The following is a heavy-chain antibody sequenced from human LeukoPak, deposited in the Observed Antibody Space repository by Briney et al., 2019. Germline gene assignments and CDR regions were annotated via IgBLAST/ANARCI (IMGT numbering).Heavy chain of an antibody. Sequence: GGSLRLSCAASGFTFSSYAMSWVRQAPGKGLEWVSAISGSGGSTYYADSVKGRFTISRDNSKNTLYLQMNSLRAEDTAVYYCAKDGTSMSYYDFWSGSANFDYWGQGTLVTVSS. D-gene: IGHD3-3*01. CDR3: AKDGTSMSYYDFWSGSANFDY. J-gene: IGHJ4*02. CDR1: GFTFSSYA. CDR2: ISGSGGST. V-gene: IGHV3-23*01.